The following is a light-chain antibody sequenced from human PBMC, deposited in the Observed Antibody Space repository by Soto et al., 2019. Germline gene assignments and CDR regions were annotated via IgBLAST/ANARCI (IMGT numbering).Light chain of an antibody. CDR3: QSYDRSLSGTV. CDR2: GGS. J-gene: IGLJ1*01. V-gene: IGLV1-40*01. CDR1: SSNIGAGYD. Sequence: QSALTQPPSVSGAPGQSVTISCTGSSSNIGAGYDVHWYQHQPGTAPKLLIYGGSGRPSGVPDRFSGSKSGTSASLAITGLQAEDEADYYCQSYDRSLSGTVFGTGTKVTVL.